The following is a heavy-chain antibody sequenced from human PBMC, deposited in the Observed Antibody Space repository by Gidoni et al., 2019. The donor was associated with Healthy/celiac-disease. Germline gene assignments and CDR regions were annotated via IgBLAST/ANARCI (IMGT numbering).Heavy chain of an antibody. Sequence: QVQLVESGGGLVKPGGSLRLSCAASGCTFSDYYMSWIRQAPGKGLEWVSYISSSSSYTNYADSVKGRFTISRDNAKNSLYLQMNSLRAEDTAVYYCARREQQLGNDYWGQGTLVTVSS. D-gene: IGHD6-13*01. J-gene: IGHJ4*02. CDR3: ARREQQLGNDY. V-gene: IGHV3-11*06. CDR2: ISSSSSYT. CDR1: GCTFSDYY.